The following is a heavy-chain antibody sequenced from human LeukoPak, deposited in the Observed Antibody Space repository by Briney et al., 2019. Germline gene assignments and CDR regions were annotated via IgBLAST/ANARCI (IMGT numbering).Heavy chain of an antibody. CDR2: IIPIFGTA. D-gene: IGHD1-26*01. Sequence: GASVKVSCKASGGTFSSYAISWVRQAPGQGLEWMGGIIPIFGTANYAQKFQGRVTITADESTSTAYMELSSLRSEDTAVYYCACYIVGATNFDYWGQGTLVTVSS. V-gene: IGHV1-69*13. J-gene: IGHJ4*02. CDR1: GGTFSSYA. CDR3: ACYIVGATNFDY.